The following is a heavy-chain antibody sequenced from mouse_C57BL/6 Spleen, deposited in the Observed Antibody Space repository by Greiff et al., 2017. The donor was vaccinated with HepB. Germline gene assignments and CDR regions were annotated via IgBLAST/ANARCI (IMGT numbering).Heavy chain of an antibody. V-gene: IGHV1-82*01. CDR1: GYAFSSSW. CDR3: AREPHYYGSSYVDYFDY. Sequence: VQLQQSGPELVKPGASVKISCKASGYAFSSSWMNWVKQRPGKGLEWIGRIYPGDGDTNYNGKFKGKATLTADKSSSTAYMQLSSLTSEDSAVYLCAREPHYYGSSYVDYFDYWGQGTTLTVSS. D-gene: IGHD1-1*01. J-gene: IGHJ2*01. CDR2: IYPGDGDT.